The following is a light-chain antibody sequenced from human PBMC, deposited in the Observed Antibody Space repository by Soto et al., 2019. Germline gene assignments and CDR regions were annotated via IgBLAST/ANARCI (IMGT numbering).Light chain of an antibody. CDR3: SSYTSTTTRV. V-gene: IGLV2-14*03. J-gene: IGLJ1*01. CDR1: SSDVGGYNY. CDR2: EVS. Sequence: SALTQPASVSGSPGQSITISCTGTSSDVGGYNYVSWYQQHPGKGPKLMIYEVSNRPSGVSNRFSGSKSGNTATLTISGLQAEDEAHYYCSSYTSTTTRVFGTGTKVTVL.